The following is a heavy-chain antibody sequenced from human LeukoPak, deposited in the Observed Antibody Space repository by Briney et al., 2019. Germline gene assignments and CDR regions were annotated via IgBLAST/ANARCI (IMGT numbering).Heavy chain of an antibody. V-gene: IGHV4-34*01. CDR3: TGGYFDWPSDKMDV. J-gene: IGHJ6*03. D-gene: IGHD3-9*01. Sequence: SETLPLTCAVYGGSFSDYYWSWIRQPPGKGLEWIGEINHSGSTNYNPSLKSRVTILVDTSKNQFSLKLSSVTAADTAVYYCTGGYFDWPSDKMDVWGKGTTV. CDR1: GGSFSDYY. CDR2: INHSGST.